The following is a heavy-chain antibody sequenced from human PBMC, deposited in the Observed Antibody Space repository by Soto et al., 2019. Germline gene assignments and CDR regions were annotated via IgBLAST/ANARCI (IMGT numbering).Heavy chain of an antibody. CDR3: ASDRWLELRPKDGDY. J-gene: IGHJ4*02. CDR1: GFTFSSYE. CDR2: ISSSGSTI. V-gene: IGHV3-48*03. Sequence: EVQLVESGGGLVQPGGSLRLSCSASGFTFSSYEMNWVRQAPGKGLEWVSYISSSGSTIYYADSVKGRFTISRDNAKNSLYLQMNSLRAEDTAVYYCASDRWLELRPKDGDYWGQGTLVTVSS. D-gene: IGHD1-7*01.